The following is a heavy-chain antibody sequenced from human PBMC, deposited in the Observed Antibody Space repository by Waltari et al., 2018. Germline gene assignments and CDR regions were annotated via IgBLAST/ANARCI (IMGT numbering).Heavy chain of an antibody. CDR1: GGSISSTSYY. V-gene: IGHV4-39*01. CDR3: ARPGRVGGGSLMGLDY. Sequence: QLQLQESGPGLVKPSETLSLTCSVSGGSISSTSYYSGWIRQPPGKGLEWSGSFSYNGHTYNNPSLKRRVTIAVDTSKNQFSLQLTSVTAADTAMYYCARPGRVGGGSLMGLDYWGQGTLVTVSS. J-gene: IGHJ4*02. D-gene: IGHD2-15*01. CDR2: FSYNGHT.